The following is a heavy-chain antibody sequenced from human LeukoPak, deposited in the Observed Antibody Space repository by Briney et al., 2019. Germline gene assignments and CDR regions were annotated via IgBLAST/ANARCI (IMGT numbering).Heavy chain of an antibody. CDR1: GYSFTSYW. CDR2: IYPGDSNT. V-gene: IGHV5-51*01. D-gene: IGHD6-19*01. J-gene: IGHJ4*01. Sequence: GESLKISCMGSGYSFTSYWIGWVRQMPGKGLEWMGIIYPGDSNTRYSPSFQSQVTISAGNSISTDNLQWSSLKASNTAMYYGASFDSYSSPFDYWGQGTLVTVSS. CDR3: ASFDSYSSPFDY.